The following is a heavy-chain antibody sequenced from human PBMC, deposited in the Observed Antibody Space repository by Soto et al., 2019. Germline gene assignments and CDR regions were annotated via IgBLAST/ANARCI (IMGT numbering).Heavy chain of an antibody. Sequence: PETLSLTCDVNGGSFSGYLWTWIRQTPGKGLEWIGYIYYSGSTHYNPSLKSRVTISVDTSKNQFSLKLSSVTAADTAVYYCARHPRIHYYDSSGSFDYWGQGTLVTVSS. CDR2: IYYSGST. CDR1: GGSFSGYL. CDR3: ARHPRIHYYDSSGSFDY. J-gene: IGHJ4*02. V-gene: IGHV4-34*01. D-gene: IGHD3-22*01.